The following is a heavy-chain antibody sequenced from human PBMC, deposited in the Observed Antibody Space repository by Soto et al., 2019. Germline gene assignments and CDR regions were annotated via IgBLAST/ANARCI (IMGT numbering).Heavy chain of an antibody. Sequence: GGSLRLSCAASGFTFNTHGMHWVRQAPGKGLEWVARIKTTSDGGTIHYAAPVKGRFTISRDDSKDTLFLQMNSLKIEDTALYYCIRDPYGSTWGQGTLVTVSS. V-gene: IGHV3-15*01. J-gene: IGHJ5*02. CDR1: GFTFNTHG. CDR2: IKTTSDGGTI. CDR3: IRDPYGST. D-gene: IGHD3-10*01.